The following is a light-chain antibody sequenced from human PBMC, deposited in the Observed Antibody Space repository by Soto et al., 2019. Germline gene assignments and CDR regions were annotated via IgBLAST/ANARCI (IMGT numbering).Light chain of an antibody. CDR2: SNN. CDR1: SSNIGSNN. Sequence: QSVLTQPPSASGTPGQRVTISCSGSSSNIGSNNVNWYQQLPGTAPKLLIYSNNQRPSGVPERFSGSKSGTSASLAISGLQSEDEADYYCAAWDDSLNGWVFGGGTKLTVL. CDR3: AAWDDSLNGWV. J-gene: IGLJ3*02. V-gene: IGLV1-44*01.